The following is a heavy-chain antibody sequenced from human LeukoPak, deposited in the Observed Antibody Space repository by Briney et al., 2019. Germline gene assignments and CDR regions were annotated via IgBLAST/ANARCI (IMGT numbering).Heavy chain of an antibody. CDR2: IYYSGST. Sequence: SETLSLTCAVSGGSISSDSYYWGWIRQHPGKGLEWIGSIYYSGSTYYNPSLKSRLTISKDTSKNQFSLKLNSVTAADTAVYFCASSRNVDQFDIWGQGTMVTVSS. D-gene: IGHD3/OR15-3a*01. V-gene: IGHV4-31*11. J-gene: IGHJ3*02. CDR3: ASSRNVDQFDI. CDR1: GGSISSDSYY.